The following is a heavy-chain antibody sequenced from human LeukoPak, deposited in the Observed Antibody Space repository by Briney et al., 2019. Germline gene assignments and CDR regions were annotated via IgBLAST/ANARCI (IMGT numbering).Heavy chain of an antibody. CDR1: VFPFNSYA. Sequence: GGSLTLSCAAYVFPFNSYAARCVRQAPGKGLEWVSSVSGSGATSAYADSVKGRFTISRDYSRNTLYLQMNSLRGEDTAVYYAAKALSGWFPFVNWGQGTLVTVSS. V-gene: IGHV3-23*01. CDR2: VSGSGATS. J-gene: IGHJ4*02. D-gene: IGHD6-19*01. CDR3: AKALSGWFPFVN.